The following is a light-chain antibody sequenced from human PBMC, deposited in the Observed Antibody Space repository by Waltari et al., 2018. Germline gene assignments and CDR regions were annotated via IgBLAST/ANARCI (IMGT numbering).Light chain of an antibody. CDR2: WAP. CDR1: QSVLYSSNNKNY. J-gene: IGKJ1*01. V-gene: IGKV4-1*01. CDR3: QQYYTPPWT. Sequence: DIVMTQSPDSLAVSLGERATINCKSSQSVLYSSNNKNYLAWFQQKPGQPPKLLIYWAPTRESGVPDRFSGSGSETDFTLTISSLQAEDVAVYFCQQYYTPPWTFGQGTKVEIK.